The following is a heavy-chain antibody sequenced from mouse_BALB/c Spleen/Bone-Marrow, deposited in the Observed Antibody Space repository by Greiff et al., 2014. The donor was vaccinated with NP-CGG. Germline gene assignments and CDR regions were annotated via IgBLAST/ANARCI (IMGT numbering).Heavy chain of an antibody. CDR1: GFGFSSSD. D-gene: IGHD1-2*01. Sequence: EVKLVESGGGLVKPGGSLKLSGAASGFGFSSSDMSWVRQTPEKRLEWVAYISSGGGSTYYPDTVKGRFTISRDNAKNTQYLQMSSLKSEDTAMYYCATHYYGRFDYWGQGTTLTVSS. CDR2: ISSGGGST. CDR3: ATHYYGRFDY. J-gene: IGHJ2*01. V-gene: IGHV5-12-1*01.